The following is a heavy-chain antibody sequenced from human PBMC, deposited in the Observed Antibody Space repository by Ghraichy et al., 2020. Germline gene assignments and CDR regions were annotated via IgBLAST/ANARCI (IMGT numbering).Heavy chain of an antibody. CDR3: ARGSGYYYW. Sequence: SETLSLTCTISGGSISGYYWSWVRQPPGKGLEWIGYIYYSGSTNYSPSLKSRVTISVDTSKNQFSLKLSSVTAADTAVYYCARGSGYYYWWGQGTLVTVSS. V-gene: IGHV4-59*01. CDR2: IYYSGST. CDR1: GGSISGYY. J-gene: IGHJ4*02. D-gene: IGHD3-22*01.